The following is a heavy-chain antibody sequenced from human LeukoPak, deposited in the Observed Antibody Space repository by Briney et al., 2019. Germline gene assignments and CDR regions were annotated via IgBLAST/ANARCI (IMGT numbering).Heavy chain of an antibody. CDR2: ISPYNGNT. V-gene: IGHV1-18*01. CDR3: ARKLYDSRRYGQTYYFDN. D-gene: IGHD3-22*01. Sequence: GASVKVSCKASGYTFTSYGISWVRQAPGQGLEWMGWISPYNGNTDHAQKFQGRVTMTTDTFTSTAYMDLRSLRSDDTAVYYCARKLYDSRRYGQTYYFDNWGQGTLVTVSS. CDR1: GYTFTSYG. J-gene: IGHJ4*02.